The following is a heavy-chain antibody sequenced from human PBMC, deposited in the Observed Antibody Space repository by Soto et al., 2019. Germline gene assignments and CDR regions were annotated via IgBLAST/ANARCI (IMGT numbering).Heavy chain of an antibody. CDR3: AKDLGSQTYYYGMDV. V-gene: IGHV3-30*18. Sequence: QVQLVESGGGVVQPGRSLRLSCAASGFTFSSYGMHWVRQAPGKGLEWVAVISYDGSNKYYADSVKGRFTISRDNSKNTLYLQMNSLRAEDTAVYYGAKDLGSQTYYYGMDVWGQGTTVTVSS. CDR1: GFTFSSYG. CDR2: ISYDGSNK. J-gene: IGHJ6*02. D-gene: IGHD7-27*01.